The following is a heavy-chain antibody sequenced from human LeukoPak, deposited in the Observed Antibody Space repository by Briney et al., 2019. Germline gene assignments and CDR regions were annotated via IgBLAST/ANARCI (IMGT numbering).Heavy chain of an antibody. Sequence: PGGSLRLSCTASGFTFGDYAMSWFRQAPGKGLEWVSFIRSKRYGGTAEDAASVKGRFTISRDDSKSIAYLQMNSLKTEDTAVYFCTRGLLRGNAFDIWGQGTMVTVSS. V-gene: IGHV3-49*03. J-gene: IGHJ3*02. CDR3: TRGLLRGNAFDI. D-gene: IGHD1-26*01. CDR2: IRSKRYGGTA. CDR1: GFTFGDYA.